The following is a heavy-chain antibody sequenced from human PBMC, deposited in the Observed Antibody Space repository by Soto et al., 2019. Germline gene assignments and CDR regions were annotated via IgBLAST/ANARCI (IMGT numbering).Heavy chain of an antibody. J-gene: IGHJ6*02. Sequence: EVQLLESGGALVQPGGSLRLSCAASGFTVSNNYMIWVRQAPGKGLEWVSLIYSGGGIYYADSVRGRFTISRDSSKHTLYLQMNSLIVEDTAVYYCATSPSVGVWGQGTTVTVSS. CDR2: IYSGGGI. V-gene: IGHV3-66*01. CDR3: ATSPSVGV. CDR1: GFTVSNNY.